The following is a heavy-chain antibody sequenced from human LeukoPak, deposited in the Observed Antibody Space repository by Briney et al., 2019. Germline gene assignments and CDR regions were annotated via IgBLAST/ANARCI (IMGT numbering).Heavy chain of an antibody. D-gene: IGHD6-6*01. Sequence: ASVKVSCKASGYTFTGYYMHWVRQAPGQGLEWMGWINPNSGGTNYAQKFQGRVTVTRDTSISTAYMELSRLRSDDTAVYYCARVDLYSSSSWYFDLWGRGTLVTVSS. V-gene: IGHV1-2*02. J-gene: IGHJ2*01. CDR2: INPNSGGT. CDR1: GYTFTGYY. CDR3: ARVDLYSSSSWYFDL.